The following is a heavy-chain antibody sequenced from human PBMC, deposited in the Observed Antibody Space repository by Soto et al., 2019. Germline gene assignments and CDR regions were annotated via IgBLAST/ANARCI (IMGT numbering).Heavy chain of an antibody. V-gene: IGHV6-1*01. D-gene: IGHD3-16*01. J-gene: IGHJ5*01. CDR3: VRLIGNSWLDS. CDR2: TYYRSKWYY. Sequence: SQTLSLTCAISGDSVSTNSATWDWIRQSPTRGLEWLGRTYYRSKWYYDYALSVKSQKTIKPDTSNNQLSLQLNSVTPVDTAVYYCVRLIGNSWLDSWGQGTLVTVSS. CDR1: GDSVSTNSAT.